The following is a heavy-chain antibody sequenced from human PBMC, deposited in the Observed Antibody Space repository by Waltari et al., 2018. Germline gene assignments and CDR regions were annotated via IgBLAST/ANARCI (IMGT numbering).Heavy chain of an antibody. Sequence: QVQLVHSGAEVKTPGSSVKVSCKSSGGTFSSYTIRWVRPSPGQGLEWMGSIIPILGIANYEQKFQGRVTITADKSPSTAYMELSSLRSEDTAVYYCARDRQQPGLGRWTYNWFDPWGQVTLVTVSS. CDR1: GGTFSSYT. CDR3: ARDRQQPGLGRWTYNWFDP. CDR2: IIPILGIA. V-gene: IGHV1-69*04. D-gene: IGHD6-13*01. J-gene: IGHJ5*02.